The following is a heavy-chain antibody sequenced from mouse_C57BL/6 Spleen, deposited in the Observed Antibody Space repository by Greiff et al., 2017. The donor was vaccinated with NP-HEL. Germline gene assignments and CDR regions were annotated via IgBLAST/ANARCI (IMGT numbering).Heavy chain of an antibody. CDR3: ARVNYYGSSGFDY. V-gene: IGHV1-22*01. Sequence: EVKLMESGPELVKPGASVKMSCKASGYTFTDYNMHWVKQSHGKSLEWIGYINPNNGGTSYNQKFKGKATLTVNKSSSTAYMELRSLTSEDSAVYYCARVNYYGSSGFDYWGQGTTLTVSS. D-gene: IGHD1-1*01. J-gene: IGHJ2*01. CDR1: GYTFTDYN. CDR2: INPNNGGT.